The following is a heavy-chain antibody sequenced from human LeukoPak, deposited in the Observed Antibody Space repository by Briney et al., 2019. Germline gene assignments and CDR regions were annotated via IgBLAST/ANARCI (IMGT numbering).Heavy chain of an antibody. Sequence: SETLSLTCTVSGGSIGSGGYYWSWIRQHPGKGLEWIGYIYYSGSTYYNPSLKSRVTISVDTSKNQFSLKLSSVTAADTAVYYCARAPVFGYSYGYTGRYYFDYWGQGTLVTVSS. D-gene: IGHD5-18*01. J-gene: IGHJ4*02. CDR2: IYYSGST. V-gene: IGHV4-31*03. CDR1: GGSIGSGGYY. CDR3: ARAPVFGYSYGYTGRYYFDY.